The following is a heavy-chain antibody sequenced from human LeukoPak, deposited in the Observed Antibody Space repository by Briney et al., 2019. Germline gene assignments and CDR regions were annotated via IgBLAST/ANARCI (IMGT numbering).Heavy chain of an antibody. CDR2: IYYSGST. CDR3: ARKGEFCSGRNWFDP. Sequence: SETLSLTCTVSGDSISSSSYYWGWIRQPPEKGLEWIGSIYYSGSTYYNPSLKSRVTISVDTSKNQFSLWLSSVTAADTAMYYCARKGEFCSGRNWFDPWGQGTLVTVSS. D-gene: IGHD3-3*01. V-gene: IGHV4-39*07. CDR1: GDSISSSSYY. J-gene: IGHJ5*02.